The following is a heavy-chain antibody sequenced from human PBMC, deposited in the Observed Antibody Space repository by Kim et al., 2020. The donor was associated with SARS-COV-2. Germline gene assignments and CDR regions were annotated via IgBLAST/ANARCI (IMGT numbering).Heavy chain of an antibody. J-gene: IGHJ4*02. Sequence: GGSLRLSCTASGFTFGDYGMSWFRQAPGKGLEWVGFIRSKAYGGTTEYAASVKDRISISRDDSKRIVYLQMNSLKTEDSAVYYCSRATWDGSGYYFDFWGQGILVTVSS. CDR2: IRSKAYGGTT. CDR1: GFTFGDYG. D-gene: IGHD3-22*01. CDR3: SRATWDGSGYYFDF. V-gene: IGHV3-49*03.